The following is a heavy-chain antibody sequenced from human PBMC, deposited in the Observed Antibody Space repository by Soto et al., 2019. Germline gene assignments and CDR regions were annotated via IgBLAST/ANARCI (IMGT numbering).Heavy chain of an antibody. D-gene: IGHD2-15*01. J-gene: IGHJ4*02. V-gene: IGHV3-74*01. Sequence: EVQLVESGGGLVQPGGSLRLSCAASGFTFSSYWMHWVRQAPGKELVWVSRINSDGSSTSYADSVKGRFTISSDNAKNTLYLQMNSLIAEDTAVYYCVRTSLVVAAATREDYWGQGTLVTVS. CDR2: INSDGSST. CDR1: GFTFSSYW. CDR3: VRTSLVVAAATREDY.